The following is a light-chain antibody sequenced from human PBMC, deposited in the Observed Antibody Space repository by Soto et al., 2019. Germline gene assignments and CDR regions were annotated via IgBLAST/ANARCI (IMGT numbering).Light chain of an antibody. CDR3: QQYGSVSA. Sequence: EIVLTQSPRTLSLSPGERATLSCRASKSVSSSYLAWYQQKPGQAPRLLLYGAPTRATGIPARFSGSGSGTDFTLTISRMEREDVAGYYCQQYGSVSAFGQGTEVDIK. V-gene: IGKV3-20*01. CDR2: GAP. J-gene: IGKJ1*01. CDR1: KSVSSSY.